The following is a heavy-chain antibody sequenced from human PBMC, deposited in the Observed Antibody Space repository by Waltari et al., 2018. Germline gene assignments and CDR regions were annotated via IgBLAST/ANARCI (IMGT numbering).Heavy chain of an antibody. D-gene: IGHD6-13*01. CDR3: ATGAAGNIDY. CDR1: GGSISSGGYY. J-gene: IGHJ4*02. Sequence: QVQLQESGPGLVKPSQTLSLTCTVSGGSISSGGYYWSWIRQHPGKGREWIGYIYHSGSTYYNPSLKSRVTISVDRSKNQFSLKLSSVTAADTAVYYCATGAAGNIDYWGQGTLVTVSS. CDR2: IYHSGST. V-gene: IGHV4-31*09.